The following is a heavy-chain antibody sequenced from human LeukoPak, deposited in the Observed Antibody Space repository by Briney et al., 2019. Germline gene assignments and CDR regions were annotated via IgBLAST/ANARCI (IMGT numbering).Heavy chain of an antibody. CDR3: TSLGGFGGVIVSNY. Sequence: GGSLRLSCAASGFTFSGSAMHWVRQASGKGLEWVGRIRSKANSYATAYAASVKGRCTIPRDDSKNTAYLQMNSLKTEDTAVYYCTSLGGFGGVIVSNYWGQGTLVTVSS. D-gene: IGHD3-16*02. J-gene: IGHJ4*02. CDR1: GFTFSGSA. V-gene: IGHV3-73*01. CDR2: IRSKANSYAT.